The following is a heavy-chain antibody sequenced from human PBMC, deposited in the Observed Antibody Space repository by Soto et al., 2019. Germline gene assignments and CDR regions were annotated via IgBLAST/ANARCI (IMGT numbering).Heavy chain of an antibody. D-gene: IGHD6-6*01. J-gene: IGHJ4*02. CDR1: GASINSGPYY. CDR2: ISYLGTT. Sequence: ETLSLTCTVSGASINSGPYYWGWIRQPPGKGLEWIGSISYLGTTYYNPSLKGRATISVDTSKNHYSLYLSSVTAADTAVYYCANRFSGGRYSSSSDDYWGQGTLVTVSS. V-gene: IGHV4-39*02. CDR3: ANRFSGGRYSSSSDDY.